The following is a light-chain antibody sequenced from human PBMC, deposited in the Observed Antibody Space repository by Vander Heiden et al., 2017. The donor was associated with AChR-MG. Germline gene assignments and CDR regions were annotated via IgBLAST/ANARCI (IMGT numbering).Light chain of an antibody. CDR3: QVWASSSDHVV. J-gene: IGLJ2*01. V-gene: IGLV3-21*02. CDR2: DDS. CDR1: NIGSHT. Sequence: SYVLTQPPSESVAPGQTARITCGGNNIGSHTVHWYQQRPGQAPVLVVHDDSDRPSGIPERFSGSNSKNTATLTISRVEAGDEADYYCQVWASSSDHVVFGGGTKLTVL.